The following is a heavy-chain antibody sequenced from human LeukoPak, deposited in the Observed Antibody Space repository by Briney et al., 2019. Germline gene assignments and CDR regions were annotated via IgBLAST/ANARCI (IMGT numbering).Heavy chain of an antibody. J-gene: IGHJ4*02. V-gene: IGHV3-30*18. D-gene: IGHD1-26*01. CDR3: VKEQSYGYYRVAYY. CDR2: FSYNGIET. Sequence: GGSLTLSCAASGFSFSSCGMHWVRQAPGQGREGLAVFSYNGIETQYADSGRGRFTISRDNRKNTLHLQMDSLSAEDTAVYYCVKEQSYGYYRVAYYWGEGTLGTLS. CDR1: GFSFSSCG.